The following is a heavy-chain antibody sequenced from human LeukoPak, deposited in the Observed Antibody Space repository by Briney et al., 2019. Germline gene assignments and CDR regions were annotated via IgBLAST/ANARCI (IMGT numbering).Heavy chain of an antibody. D-gene: IGHD2-21*01. CDR1: GFTFSSYW. J-gene: IGHJ4*02. CDR3: ARDVVRSPVDY. Sequence: QPGGSLRLSCAASGFTFSSYWMSWVRQAPGKGLEWVANIKQDGNEKYYVDSVKGRFTISRDNAKNSLYLQMNSLRAEDTAVYYCARDVVRSPVDYWGQGTLVTVSS. V-gene: IGHV3-7*01. CDR2: IKQDGNEK.